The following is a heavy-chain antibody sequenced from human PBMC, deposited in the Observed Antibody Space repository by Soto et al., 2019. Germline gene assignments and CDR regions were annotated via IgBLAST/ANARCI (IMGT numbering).Heavy chain of an antibody. J-gene: IGHJ4*02. CDR1: GGSINSGGYC. CDR2: ISYGGST. D-gene: IGHD5-18*01. V-gene: IGHV4-31*03. Sequence: QVQLQESGPGLVKPSQTLSLTCTVSGGSINSGGYCWSWIRQHPGKGLDWIGCISYGGSTSYNPSLKGRVTMSVDTSKNQFSLKLTSVTAADTAVYYCSRGILVWGQGALITVSS. CDR3: SRGILV.